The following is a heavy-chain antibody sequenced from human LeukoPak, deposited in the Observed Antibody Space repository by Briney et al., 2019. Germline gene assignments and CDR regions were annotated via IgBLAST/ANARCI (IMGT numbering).Heavy chain of an antibody. CDR3: ASTERCSTTCPLDY. V-gene: IGHV4-34*01. Sequence: SETLSLTCGVYGESFSGYYWSWIRQPPGKGLEWIGEINHSGRTNYNPSLKSRVTISLDTSKNHKQLSMKLSSVAAADTAVYYCASTERCSTTCPLDYLGQGILVTVSS. CDR1: GESFSGYY. CDR2: INHSGRT. D-gene: IGHD2-2*01. J-gene: IGHJ4*02.